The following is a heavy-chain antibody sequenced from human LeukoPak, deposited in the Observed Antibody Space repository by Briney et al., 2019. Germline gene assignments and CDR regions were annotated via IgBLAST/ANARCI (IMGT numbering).Heavy chain of an antibody. D-gene: IGHD2-15*01. CDR3: ARDLAGW. CDR2: ISWNSGSI. Sequence: SLRLSCAASGFTFDDYAMHWVRQAPGKGLEWVSGISWNSGSIGYADSVKGRFTISRDNAKNSLYLQMNSLRAEDTALYYCARDLAGWWGQGTLVTVSS. J-gene: IGHJ4*02. CDR1: GFTFDDYA. V-gene: IGHV3-9*01.